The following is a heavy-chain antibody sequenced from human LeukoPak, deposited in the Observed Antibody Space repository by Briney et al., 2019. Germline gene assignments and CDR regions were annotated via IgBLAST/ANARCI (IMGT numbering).Heavy chain of an antibody. Sequence: TGGSLRLSCAASGFTFSDYYMSWIRQAPGKGLEWVSYISSSSSYTNYADSVKGRFTISRDNAKNSLYLQMNSLRAEDTALYYCAKGTEATIPDAFDIWGQGTMVTVSS. CDR1: GFTFSDYY. D-gene: IGHD5-24*01. CDR3: AKGTEATIPDAFDI. V-gene: IGHV3-11*05. J-gene: IGHJ3*02. CDR2: ISSSSSYT.